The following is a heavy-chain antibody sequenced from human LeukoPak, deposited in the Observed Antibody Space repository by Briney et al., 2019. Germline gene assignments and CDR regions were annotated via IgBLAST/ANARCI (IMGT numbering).Heavy chain of an antibody. CDR3: ARERYYYGSGSYYKRGDYYFDY. J-gene: IGHJ4*02. V-gene: IGHV4-61*02. CDR1: GGSISSGSYY. CDR2: IYTSGST. Sequence: SETLSLTCTVSGGSISSGSYYWSWIRQPAGKGLEWIGRIYTSGSTNYNPSLKSRVTISVDTSKNQFSLKLSSVTAADTAVYYCARERYYYGSGSYYKRGDYYFDYWGQGTLVTVSS. D-gene: IGHD3-10*01.